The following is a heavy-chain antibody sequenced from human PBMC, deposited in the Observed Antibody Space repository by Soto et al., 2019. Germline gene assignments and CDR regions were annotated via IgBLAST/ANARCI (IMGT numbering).Heavy chain of an antibody. J-gene: IGHJ4*02. V-gene: IGHV3-23*01. CDR1: GSRFTGSA. D-gene: IGHD3-16*01. CDR3: AARTIPVPGAYDY. Sequence: EVQLLESGGGMVQPGGPLRPSWRASGSRFTGSAMGGARKAPGKGREWISVIRGRADTIFYEDSVKGRFTISRDNSKSTLYLQMNSLRAEDTAVYFCAARTIPVPGAYDYWGQGALVTVSA. CDR2: IRGRADTI.